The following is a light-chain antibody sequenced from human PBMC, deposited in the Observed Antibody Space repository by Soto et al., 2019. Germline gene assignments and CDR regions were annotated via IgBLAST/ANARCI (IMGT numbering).Light chain of an antibody. CDR3: QQYGSPTT. Sequence: EIVLTQSPGTLSLSPGERATLSCSASQSVSSSYLAWYQQKPGQAPRLLIYGASSRATGIPDRFSGSGSGTDFTLTISRLEPEDFAVYYCQQYGSPTTFGQGTKVDI. J-gene: IGKJ1*01. CDR1: QSVSSSY. V-gene: IGKV3-20*01. CDR2: GAS.